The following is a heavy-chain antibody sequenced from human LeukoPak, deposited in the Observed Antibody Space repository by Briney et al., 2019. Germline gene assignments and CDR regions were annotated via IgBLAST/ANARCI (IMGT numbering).Heavy chain of an antibody. CDR3: ARGSRYSGYELDFDY. CDR2: ISSSGSTI. D-gene: IGHD5-12*01. Sequence: GGSLRLSCAASGFTFSSYEMNWVRQAPGKGLEWVSYISSSGSTIYYADSVKGRFTISRDNAKNSLYLQMNSLRAEDTAVYYCARGSRYSGYELDFDYWGQGTLVTVSS. CDR1: GFTFSSYE. J-gene: IGHJ4*02. V-gene: IGHV3-48*03.